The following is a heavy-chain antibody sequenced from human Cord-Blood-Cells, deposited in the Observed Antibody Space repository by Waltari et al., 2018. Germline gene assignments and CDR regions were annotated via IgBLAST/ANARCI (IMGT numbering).Heavy chain of an antibody. Sequence: QVQLVQSGAEVKKPGASVKVSCKASGYTFTSYALHWVRQAPGQRLEWMGWINAGNGNTKYSQKFQGRVTITRDTSASTAYMELSSLRSEDTAVYYCARFGVSGYITNWGQGTLVTVSS. CDR2: INAGNGNT. V-gene: IGHV1-3*01. D-gene: IGHD5-18*01. CDR3: ARFGVSGYITN. J-gene: IGHJ4*02. CDR1: GYTFTSYA.